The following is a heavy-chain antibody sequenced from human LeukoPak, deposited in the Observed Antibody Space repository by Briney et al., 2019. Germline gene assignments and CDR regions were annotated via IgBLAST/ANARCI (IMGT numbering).Heavy chain of an antibody. CDR3: ASGEQQLVSFDY. D-gene: IGHD6-13*01. Sequence: SVKVSCKASGGTFSSYAISWVRQAPGQGLEWMGRIIPILGIANYAQKFQGRVTITADKSTSTAYMELSSLRSEDTAVYYCASGEQQLVSFDYWGQGTLVTVSS. CDR2: IIPILGIA. V-gene: IGHV1-69*04. J-gene: IGHJ4*02. CDR1: GGTFSSYA.